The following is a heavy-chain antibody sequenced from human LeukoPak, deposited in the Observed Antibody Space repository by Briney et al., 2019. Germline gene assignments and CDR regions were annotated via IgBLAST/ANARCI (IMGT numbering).Heavy chain of an antibody. V-gene: IGHV3-30*18. Sequence: PGGSLRLSCAASGFSFSSYGMHWVRQAPGKGLEWVAVISYDGSNKYYADSVKGRFTIYRDNSKNTLYLQMNSLRAEDTAVYYCAKDRSRHCSGGSCYSPFDYWGQGTLVTVSS. CDR2: ISYDGSNK. CDR1: GFSFSSYG. CDR3: AKDRSRHCSGGSCYSPFDY. J-gene: IGHJ4*02. D-gene: IGHD2-15*01.